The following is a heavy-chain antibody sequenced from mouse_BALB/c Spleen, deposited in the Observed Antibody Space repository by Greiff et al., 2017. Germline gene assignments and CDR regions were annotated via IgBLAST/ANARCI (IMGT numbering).Heavy chain of an antibody. D-gene: IGHD2-4*01. Sequence: QVQLQQSGAELVRPGASVTLSCKASGYTFTDYEMHWVKQTPVHGLEWIGAIDPETGGTAYNQKFKGKATLTADKSSSTAYMELRSLTSEDSAVYYCTREEGDEYDGDWGQGTLVTVSA. V-gene: IGHV1-15*01. CDR3: TREEGDEYDGD. J-gene: IGHJ3*01. CDR1: GYTFTDYE. CDR2: IDPETGGT.